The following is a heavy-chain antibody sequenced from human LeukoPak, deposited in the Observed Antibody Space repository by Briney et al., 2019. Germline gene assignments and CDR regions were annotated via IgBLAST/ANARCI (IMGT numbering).Heavy chain of an antibody. J-gene: IGHJ4*02. V-gene: IGHV3-33*01. CDR3: ARDGCSNYESDY. Sequence: GGSLRLSCAASGFTFSSYGMHWVRQAPGKGLEWVAVIWYDGSNKYYADSVKGRFTISRDNSKNTLYLQMNSLRAEDTAVYYCARDGCSNYESDYWGQGTLVTVSS. CDR1: GFTFSSYG. CDR2: IWYDGSNK. D-gene: IGHD4-11*01.